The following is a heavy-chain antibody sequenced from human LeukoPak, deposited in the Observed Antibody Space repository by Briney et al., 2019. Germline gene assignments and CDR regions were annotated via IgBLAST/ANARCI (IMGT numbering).Heavy chain of an antibody. CDR3: ASDSDSSGFGAFDI. D-gene: IGHD3-22*01. J-gene: IGHJ3*02. CDR1: GFTFSSYW. V-gene: IGHV3-7*01. Sequence: GGSLRLSYAASGFTFSSYWMSWVRQAPGKGLEWVANIKQDGSEKYYVDSVKGRFTISRDNAKNSLYLQMNSLRAEDTAVYYCASDSDSSGFGAFDIWGQGTMVTVSS. CDR2: IKQDGSEK.